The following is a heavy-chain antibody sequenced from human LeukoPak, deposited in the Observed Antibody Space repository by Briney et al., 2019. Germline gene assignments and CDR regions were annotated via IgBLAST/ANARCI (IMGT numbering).Heavy chain of an antibody. CDR3: ARVVRFYYYYGMDV. D-gene: IGHD3-10*01. CDR2: INHSGST. Sequence: SETLSLTCAVYVGSFSGYYWSWIRQPPWKGLEWIGEINHSGSTNYNPSLKSQVTISVDTSKNQFSLKLSSVTAADTAVYYCARVVRFYYYYGMDVWGQGTTVTVSS. CDR1: VGSFSGYY. J-gene: IGHJ6*02. V-gene: IGHV4-34*01.